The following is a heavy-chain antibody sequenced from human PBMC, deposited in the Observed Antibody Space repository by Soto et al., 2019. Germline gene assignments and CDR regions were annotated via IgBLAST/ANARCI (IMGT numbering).Heavy chain of an antibody. CDR3: GSGMVVAAIPYYYGMDV. CDR1: GYTFTSYD. CDR2: MNPNSGNT. D-gene: IGHD2-15*01. J-gene: IGHJ6*02. V-gene: IGHV1-8*01. Sequence: QVQLVQSGAEVKKPGASVKVSCKASGYTFTSYDINWVRQATGQGLEWMGWMNPNSGNTGYAQKFQGRVNMTRNTSVGTADMEMRSPRSEVTAVYYCGSGMVVAAIPYYYGMDVWGQGTPVTVSS.